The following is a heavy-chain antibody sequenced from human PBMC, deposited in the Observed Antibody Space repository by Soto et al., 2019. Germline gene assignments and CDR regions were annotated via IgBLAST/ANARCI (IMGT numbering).Heavy chain of an antibody. CDR3: ARFGSAPYYYYGVDV. CDR2: VSGYNGNT. V-gene: IGHV1-18*01. J-gene: IGHJ6*02. CDR1: GYIFTNYD. Sequence: QVQLVQSEPEVRKPGASVKVACKASGYIFTNYDITWVRQAPGQGLEWMGWVSGYNGNTKDAQKFQDRVTMTTDTSTRTVYMELRSLRSDDTAVYYCARFGSAPYYYYGVDVWGQGSTVFVSS. D-gene: IGHD3-10*01.